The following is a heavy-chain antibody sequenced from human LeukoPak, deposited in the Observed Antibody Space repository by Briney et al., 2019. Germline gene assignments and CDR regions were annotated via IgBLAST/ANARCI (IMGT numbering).Heavy chain of an antibody. D-gene: IGHD5-12*01. Sequence: SETLSLTCTVSGGSISSSSHYWGWIRQPPGKGLEWIGSIYYSGSTYYNPSLKSRVTISVDTSKNQFSLKLSSVTAADTAVYYCAGVIRYGYVVNNWFDPWGQGTLVTVSS. CDR2: IYYSGST. V-gene: IGHV4-39*07. CDR1: GGSISSSSHY. CDR3: AGVIRYGYVVNNWFDP. J-gene: IGHJ5*02.